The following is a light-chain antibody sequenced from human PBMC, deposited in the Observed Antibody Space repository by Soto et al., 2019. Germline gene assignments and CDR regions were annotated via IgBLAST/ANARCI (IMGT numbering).Light chain of an antibody. CDR1: QSVNAN. CDR2: GAS. Sequence: EVVMTQSPATLSVSPGERATLSCRASQSVNANLAWYQQKPGQAPRLLIHGASNKATGIPARFSGSGFGTELILTISRLQSEDFAVYYSQQYNTWLWTFGQGTKVEI. CDR3: QQYNTWLWT. J-gene: IGKJ1*01. V-gene: IGKV3-15*01.